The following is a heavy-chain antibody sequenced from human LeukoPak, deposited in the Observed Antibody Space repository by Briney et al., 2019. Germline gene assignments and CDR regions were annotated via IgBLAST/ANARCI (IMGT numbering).Heavy chain of an antibody. V-gene: IGHV3-48*04. CDR3: ASQTEGFDY. J-gene: IGHJ4*02. Sequence: PGGSLRLSCAASGFTFSSYSMNWVRQAPGKGLEWVSYISSSSSTIYYADSVKGRFTISRDNAKNSLYLQMNSLRAEDTAVYYCASQTEGFDYWGQGTLVTVSS. CDR1: GFTFSSYS. CDR2: ISSSSSTI.